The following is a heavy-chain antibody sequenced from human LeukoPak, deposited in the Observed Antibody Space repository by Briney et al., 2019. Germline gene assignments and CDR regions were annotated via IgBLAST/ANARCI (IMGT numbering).Heavy chain of an antibody. D-gene: IGHD3-22*01. CDR2: IGSAI. J-gene: IGHJ4*02. CDR3: ARGFYYDSSGYLGF. V-gene: IGHV3-48*01. Sequence: PGGSLRLSCVASGFTFSDFSLNWVRQAPGKGLEWISYIGSAIYYADSVKGRFTISRDNAKNSLYLQMNSLRAEDTAVYYCARGFYYDSSGYLGFWGQGTLVTVSS. CDR1: GFTFSDFS.